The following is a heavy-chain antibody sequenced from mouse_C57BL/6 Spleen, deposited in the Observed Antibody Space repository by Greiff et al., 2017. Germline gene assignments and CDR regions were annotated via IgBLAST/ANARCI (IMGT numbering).Heavy chain of an antibody. Sequence: EVQVVESGGGLVKPGGSLKLSCAASGFTFSSYTMSWVRQTPEKRLEWVATISGGGGNTYYPDSVKGRFTISRDNAKNTLYLQMSSLRSEDTALYYCARRGYGSSYSYYAMDYWGQGTSVTVSS. J-gene: IGHJ4*01. CDR1: GFTFSSYT. CDR3: ARRGYGSSYSYYAMDY. D-gene: IGHD1-1*01. CDR2: ISGGGGNT. V-gene: IGHV5-9*01.